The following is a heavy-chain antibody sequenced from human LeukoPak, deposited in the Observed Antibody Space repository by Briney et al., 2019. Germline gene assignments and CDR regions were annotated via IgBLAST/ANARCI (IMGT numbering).Heavy chain of an antibody. Sequence: SETLSLTCTVSGGSISSYYWSWIRQPPGKGLEWIGYIYYSGSTNYNPSLKSRVTVSVDTSKNQFSLKLSSVTAADTAVYYCARRGLGYCSGGSCSNWFDPWGQGTLVTVSS. V-gene: IGHV4-59*08. CDR1: GGSISSYY. J-gene: IGHJ5*02. CDR2: IYYSGST. D-gene: IGHD2-15*01. CDR3: ARRGLGYCSGGSCSNWFDP.